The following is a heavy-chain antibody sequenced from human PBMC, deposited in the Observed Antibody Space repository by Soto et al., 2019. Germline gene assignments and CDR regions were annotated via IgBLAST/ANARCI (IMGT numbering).Heavy chain of an antibody. J-gene: IGHJ4*02. CDR1: GGSISSSNW. D-gene: IGHD1-26*01. Sequence: QVQLQESGPGLVKPSATLSLTCAVSGGSISSSNWWSWVRQPPAKGLEWIGEIYYSGSTNYNPSLKSRVTISVDKSKNQFSLKLSSVTAAATAVYYCASGIVGAVPLDYWGQGTLVTVSS. CDR2: IYYSGST. CDR3: ASGIVGAVPLDY. V-gene: IGHV4-4*02.